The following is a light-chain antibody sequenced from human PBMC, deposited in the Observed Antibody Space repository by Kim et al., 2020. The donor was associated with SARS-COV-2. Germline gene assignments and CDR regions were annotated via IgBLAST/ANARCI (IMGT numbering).Light chain of an antibody. V-gene: IGLV1-44*01. Sequence: GQRIPISCSGTSSTIGSNTLNWYQQHPGPAPKLLIYINNQRPSGVPDRFSGSKSGTSASLAISGLQSEDEADYYCAAWDDSLNGYVFGTGTKVTVL. CDR3: AAWDDSLNGYV. J-gene: IGLJ1*01. CDR1: SSTIGSNT. CDR2: INN.